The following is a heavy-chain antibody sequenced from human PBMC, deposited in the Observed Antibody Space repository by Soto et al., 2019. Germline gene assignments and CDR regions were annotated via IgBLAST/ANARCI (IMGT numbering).Heavy chain of an antibody. Sequence: GESLKISCKGSGYSFTSYWIGWVRQMPGKGLEWMGIIYPGESDTRYSPSFQGQVTISADKSISTAYLQWSSLKASDTATYYCARIRRWVVTQFFDENYYYYYGMDVWGQGTTVTVSS. CDR2: IYPGESDT. V-gene: IGHV5-51*01. CDR3: ARIRRWVVTQFFDENYYYYYGMDV. CDR1: GYSFTSYW. J-gene: IGHJ6*02. D-gene: IGHD2-21*02.